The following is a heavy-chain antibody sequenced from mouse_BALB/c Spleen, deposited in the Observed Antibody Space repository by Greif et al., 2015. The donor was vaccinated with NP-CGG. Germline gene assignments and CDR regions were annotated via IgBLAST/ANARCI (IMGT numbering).Heavy chain of an antibody. Sequence: EVQLQQSGAELVKPGASVKLSCTASGFNIKDTYMHWVKQRPEQGLEWIGRIDPANGNTKYDPKFQGKATITADTSSNTAYLQLSSLTSEDTAVYYCARGGRYDGRGHYYAMDYWGQGTSVTVSS. J-gene: IGHJ4*01. CDR1: GFNIKDTY. D-gene: IGHD2-14*01. V-gene: IGHV14-3*02. CDR3: ARGGRYDGRGHYYAMDY. CDR2: IDPANGNT.